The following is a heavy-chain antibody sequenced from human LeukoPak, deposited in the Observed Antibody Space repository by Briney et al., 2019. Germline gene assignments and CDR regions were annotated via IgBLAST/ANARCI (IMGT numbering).Heavy chain of an antibody. CDR2: IYYSGTT. CDR3: ARGPAVAGSYWYFDL. J-gene: IGHJ2*01. V-gene: IGHV4-59*12. CDR1: GDSISTYY. Sequence: SETLSLTCTVSGDSISTYYWSWIRQPPGKGLEWIGYIYYSGTTKYNPSLKSRVTISVDTSKNQFSLKLSSVTAADTAVYYCARGPAVAGSYWYFDLWGRGTLVAVSS. D-gene: IGHD6-19*01.